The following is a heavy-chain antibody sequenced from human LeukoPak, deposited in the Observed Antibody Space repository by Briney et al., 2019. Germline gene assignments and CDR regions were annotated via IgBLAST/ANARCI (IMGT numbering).Heavy chain of an antibody. V-gene: IGHV1-18*01. CDR2: IIAYNGNI. D-gene: IGHD3-22*01. CDR1: GYTFSNYG. CDR3: ARESRDYYDSSGYYYFDY. Sequence: ASVKVSCKASGYTFSNYGITWVRQAPGQGLEWMGWIIAYNGNINYAQKLQGRVTMTTDTSTSTAYMELRSLRSDDTAVYYCARESRDYYDSSGYYYFDYWGQGTLVTVSS. J-gene: IGHJ4*02.